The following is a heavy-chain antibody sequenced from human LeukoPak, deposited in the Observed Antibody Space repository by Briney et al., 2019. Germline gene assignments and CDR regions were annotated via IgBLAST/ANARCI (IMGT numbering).Heavy chain of an antibody. CDR3: AREYSGYGSDY. D-gene: IGHD5-12*01. Sequence: ASVKVSCKASGYTFTSYYMHWVRQAPGQELEWMGIINPSGGSTSYAQKFQGRVTMTRDTSTSTVYMELSSLRSEDTAVYYCAREYSGYGSDYWGQGTLVTVSS. J-gene: IGHJ4*02. CDR2: INPSGGST. CDR1: GYTFTSYY. V-gene: IGHV1-46*03.